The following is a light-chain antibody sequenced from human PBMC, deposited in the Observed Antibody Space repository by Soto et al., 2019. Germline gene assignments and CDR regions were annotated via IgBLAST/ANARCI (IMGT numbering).Light chain of an antibody. Sequence: EIVFTQSPCTLSLSPGERATLSCRASQSVSSSYLAWYQQKPGQAPRLLIYGASSRATGIPDRFSGSGSGTEFTLSIGSLQSEDFAVYYCHQYNNWPPAFGGGTKVDIK. CDR1: QSVSSSY. J-gene: IGKJ4*01. CDR2: GAS. V-gene: IGKV3-20*01. CDR3: HQYNNWPPA.